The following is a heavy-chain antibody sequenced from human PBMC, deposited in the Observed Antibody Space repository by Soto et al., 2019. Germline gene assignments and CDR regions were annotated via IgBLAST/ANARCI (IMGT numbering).Heavy chain of an antibody. CDR3: ARAYSSSWAYYYYGMDV. J-gene: IGHJ6*02. Sequence: GASVKVSCKASGYTFTSYAMHWVRQAPGQRLEWMGWINAGNGNTKYSQKFQGRVTITRDTSASTAYMELSSLRSEGTAAYYCARAYSSSWAYYYYGMDVWGQGTTVTVSS. V-gene: IGHV1-3*01. D-gene: IGHD6-13*01. CDR1: GYTFTSYA. CDR2: INAGNGNT.